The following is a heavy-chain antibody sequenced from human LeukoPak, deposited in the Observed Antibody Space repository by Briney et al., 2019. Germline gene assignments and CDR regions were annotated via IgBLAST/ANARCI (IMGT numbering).Heavy chain of an antibody. V-gene: IGHV1-2*02. D-gene: IGHD3-10*01. CDR2: INPNSGGT. J-gene: IGHJ4*02. Sequence: ASVKVSCKASGYTFTMYGITWVRQAPGQGLEWMGWINPNSGGTNYAQKFQGRVTMTRDTSISTAYMELSRLRSDDTAVYYCARDRENPLLWFGESHIHLGDWGQGTLVTVSS. CDR3: ARDRENPLLWFGESHIHLGD. CDR1: GYTFTMYG.